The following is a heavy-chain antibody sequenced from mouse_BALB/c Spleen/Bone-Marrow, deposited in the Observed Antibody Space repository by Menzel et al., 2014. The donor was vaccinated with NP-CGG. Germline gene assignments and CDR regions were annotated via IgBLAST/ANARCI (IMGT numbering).Heavy chain of an antibody. CDR2: ISSGGGNT. CDR3: ARYMITTSYFDY. V-gene: IGHV5-9*03. D-gene: IGHD2-4*01. CDR1: GLTFSSYT. J-gene: IGHJ2*01. Sequence: EVMLVESGGGLVKPGGSLKLSCAASGLTFSSYTMSWVRQTPEKRLEWVATISSGGGNTYYPDSVKGRFTISRDNAKNNLYLQMSSLRSEDTALYYCARYMITTSYFDYWGQGTTLTVSS.